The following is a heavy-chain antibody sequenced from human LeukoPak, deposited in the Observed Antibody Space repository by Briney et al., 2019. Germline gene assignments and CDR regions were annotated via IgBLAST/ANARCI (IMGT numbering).Heavy chain of an antibody. CDR1: GGSISSGGYY. CDR3: ARDEGIAAAGLNAFDI. CDR2: IYHSGST. V-gene: IGHV4-30-2*01. D-gene: IGHD6-13*01. Sequence: PSQTLSLTCTVSGGSISSGGYYWNWIRQPPGKGLEWIGYIYHSGSTYYNPSLKSRVTISVDRSKNQFSLELSSVTAADTAVYYCARDEGIAAAGLNAFDIWGQGTMVTVSS. J-gene: IGHJ3*02.